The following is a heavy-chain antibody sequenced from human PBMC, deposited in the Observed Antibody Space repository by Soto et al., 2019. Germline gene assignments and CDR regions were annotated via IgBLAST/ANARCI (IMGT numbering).Heavy chain of an antibody. CDR3: ARLPNKGPRN. V-gene: IGHV3-74*01. J-gene: IGHJ1*01. Sequence: EVQLVESGGGLVQPGGSLRLSCAASGFTFSSYWMHWVRQAPGKGLVWVSSISTDASSTSYADPVKGRFTISRDNAKNTLYLQMNSVRAEDTAVYYCARLPNKGPRNWGQGTLVIVSP. CDR1: GFTFSSYW. CDR2: ISTDASST.